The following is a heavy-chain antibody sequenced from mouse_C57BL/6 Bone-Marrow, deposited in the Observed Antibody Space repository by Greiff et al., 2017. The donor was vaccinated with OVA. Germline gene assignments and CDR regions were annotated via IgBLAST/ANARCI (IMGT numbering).Heavy chain of an antibody. D-gene: IGHD2-3*01. CDR3: ARKGWLLRW. Sequence: QVQLQQSGAELVKPGASVKLSCKASGYTFTSYWMHWVKQRPGQGLEWIGMIHPNSGSTNYNEKFKSKATLTVDTSSSTAYMQLSSLTSEDSAVYYCARKGWLLRWWGQGTTLTVSS. V-gene: IGHV1-64*01. CDR1: GYTFTSYW. CDR2: IHPNSGST. J-gene: IGHJ2*01.